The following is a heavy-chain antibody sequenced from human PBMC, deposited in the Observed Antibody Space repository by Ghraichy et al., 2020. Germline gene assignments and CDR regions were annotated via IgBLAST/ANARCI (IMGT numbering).Heavy chain of an antibody. J-gene: IGHJ5*02. CDR3: VRGGTNFDP. CDR1: GFTFSNHW. D-gene: IGHD2-2*01. Sequence: GGSLRLSCAASGFTFSNHWMSWVRQAPGKRLEWVAKIKKDGSEKYYVDSVEGRFTISRDNTKNFFYVQMNSLRVEDTAVYYCVRGGTNFDPWGQGTLVTVSS. CDR2: IKKDGSEK. V-gene: IGHV3-7*01.